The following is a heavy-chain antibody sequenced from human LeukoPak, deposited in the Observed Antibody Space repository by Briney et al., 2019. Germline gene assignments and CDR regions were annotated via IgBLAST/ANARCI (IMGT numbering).Heavy chain of an antibody. V-gene: IGHV3-23*01. CDR1: GFRFSSYA. CDR3: AKDRAVVGDYWYFDL. Sequence: GLLRLSCAASGFRFSSYAMSWVRQAPGKGLVWVSGISGSGGSTFYTDSVKGRFTISRDNSKNTLNLQMNSLRAEDTAVYYCAKDRAVVGDYWYFDLWGRGTLVTVSS. D-gene: IGHD6-19*01. J-gene: IGHJ2*01. CDR2: ISGSGGST.